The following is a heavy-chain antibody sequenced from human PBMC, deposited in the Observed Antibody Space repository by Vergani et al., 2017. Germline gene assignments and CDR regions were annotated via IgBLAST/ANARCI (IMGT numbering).Heavy chain of an antibody. J-gene: IGHJ3*02. D-gene: IGHD4-17*01. CDR2: ISSSGSTI. CDR3: ARGDDYGPVDAFDI. CDR1: GFTFSDYY. Sequence: QVQLVESGGGLVKPGGSLRLSCAASGFTFSDYYISWIRQAPAKGLRWVSYISSSGSTIYYAASVKGRFTISRDNAKNSLYLQRNSLRAEDTAVYYCARGDDYGPVDAFDIWGQGTMVTVSS. V-gene: IGHV3-11*01.